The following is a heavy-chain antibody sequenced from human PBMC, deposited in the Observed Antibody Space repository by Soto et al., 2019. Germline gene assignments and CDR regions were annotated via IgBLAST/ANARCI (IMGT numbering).Heavy chain of an antibody. J-gene: IGHJ4*02. Sequence: QVQLVQSGAEVKKPGASVKVSCKASGYTFTGYYMHWVRQAPGQGLEWMGWINPNSGGTNYAQKFEGRVTRTRDTSISTAYRGRSRRRSADGAVYWCGRGGRGVRGVPDFGVWGQGTLVTVSS. CDR3: GRGGRGVRGVPDFGV. V-gene: IGHV1-2*02. CDR1: GYTFTGYY. CDR2: INPNSGGT. D-gene: IGHD3-10*01.